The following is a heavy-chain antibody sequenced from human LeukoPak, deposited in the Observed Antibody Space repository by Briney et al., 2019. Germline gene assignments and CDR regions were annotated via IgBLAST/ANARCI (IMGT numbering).Heavy chain of an antibody. J-gene: IGHJ3*02. CDR3: ARDLRLYAFDI. Sequence: KPGGSLRLSCAASGFTFSSYSMNWVRQAPGKGLEWVSSISSSSSYIYYADSVKGRFTISRDNAKNSLYPQMNSLRAEDTAVYYCARDLRLYAFDIWGQGTMVTVSS. D-gene: IGHD3-16*01. CDR2: ISSSSSYI. V-gene: IGHV3-21*01. CDR1: GFTFSSYS.